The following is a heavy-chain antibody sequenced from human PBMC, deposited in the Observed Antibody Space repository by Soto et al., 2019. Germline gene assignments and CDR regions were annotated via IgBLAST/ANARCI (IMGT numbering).Heavy chain of an antibody. Sequence: QVQLVQSGAEVKKPGSSVKVSCKASGGTFSSYAISWVRQAPGQGLEWVGGIIPIFGTANYAQKFQGRVXMXXDEPTSTAYMELSSLRSEDTAVYYCARDGEGATNDWGQGTLVTVAS. CDR2: IIPIFGTA. V-gene: IGHV1-69*12. CDR1: GGTFSSYA. J-gene: IGHJ4*02. D-gene: IGHD1-26*01. CDR3: ARDGEGATND.